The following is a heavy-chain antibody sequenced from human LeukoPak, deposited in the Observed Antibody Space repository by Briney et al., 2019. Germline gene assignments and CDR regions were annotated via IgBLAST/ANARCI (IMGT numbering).Heavy chain of an antibody. CDR3: ARGSSGWYYFDY. V-gene: IGHV3-48*03. CDR2: ISSSSGISI. D-gene: IGHD6-19*01. Sequence: GGSLRLSCGASGFSFSNHEMNWVRQAPGKGLEWVSYISSSSGISIYYADSVKGRFTISRDNAKNSLYLQMNSLRDEDTAVYYCARGSSGWYYFDYWGQGTLVTVSS. J-gene: IGHJ4*02. CDR1: GFSFSNHE.